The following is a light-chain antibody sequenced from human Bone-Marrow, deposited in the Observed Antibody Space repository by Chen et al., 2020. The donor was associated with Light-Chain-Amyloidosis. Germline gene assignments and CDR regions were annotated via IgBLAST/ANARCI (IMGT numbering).Light chain of an antibody. V-gene: IGLV3-25*03. CDR1: DLPTKY. J-gene: IGLJ2*01. CDR3: QSADSSGTYEVI. CDR2: RDT. Sequence: SYELTQPPSVSVSPGQTARITRPGDDLPTKYAYWYQQKPGQAPVLVIHRDTERSSGISERFSGSSSGTTATLTISGVRAEDEADYHCQSADSSGTYEVIFGGGTKLTVL.